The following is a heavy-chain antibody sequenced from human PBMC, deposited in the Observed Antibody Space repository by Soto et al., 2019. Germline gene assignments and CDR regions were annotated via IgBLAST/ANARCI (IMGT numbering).Heavy chain of an antibody. J-gene: IGHJ4*02. CDR2: INHSGST. CDR3: ARDKITGLFDY. V-gene: IGHV4-34*01. Sequence: QVQLQQWGAGLLKPSETLSLTCAVYGGSFSGYYWTWIRQPPGTGLEWIGEINHSGSTNYNPSLKSRVTISVDTSKNQFSLKLTSVTAADTAVYYCARDKITGLFDYWGQSTLVTVCS. CDR1: GGSFSGYY. D-gene: IGHD2-8*02.